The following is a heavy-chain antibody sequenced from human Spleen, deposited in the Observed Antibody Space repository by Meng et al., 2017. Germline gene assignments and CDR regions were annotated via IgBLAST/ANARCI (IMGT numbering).Heavy chain of an antibody. D-gene: IGHD3-22*01. J-gene: IGHJ3*02. CDR2: ISATGTTT. CDR3: AKAPNTYYYDSSGYYYDVAFDI. Sequence: GGSLRLSCQASGFTFSGFAMSWVRQAPGKGLEWVSVISATGTTTYYGDSVKGRFTISRDNSKATLYLEMNNLRAEDTAVYYCAKAPNTYYYDSSGYYYDVAFDIWGQGTMVTVSS. V-gene: IGHV3-23*01. CDR1: GFTFSGFA.